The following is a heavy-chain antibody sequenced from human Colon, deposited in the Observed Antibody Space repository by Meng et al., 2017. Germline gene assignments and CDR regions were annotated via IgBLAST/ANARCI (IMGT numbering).Heavy chain of an antibody. Sequence: GPRPDSGPALASRSGPLSVTCPGTGGSIRNITWWSRVRPLPWKGLECIGEIYQTASTNNNSSLNGGVTISLDKPKNQFSLRMNSVTAAATAVYDCATSGCTSSTNCHASLRWGQGTLVTVSS. CDR2: IYQTAST. CDR1: GGSIRNITW. J-gene: IGHJ4*02. D-gene: IGHD2-2*01. V-gene: IGHV4-4*02. CDR3: ATSGCTSSTNCHASLR.